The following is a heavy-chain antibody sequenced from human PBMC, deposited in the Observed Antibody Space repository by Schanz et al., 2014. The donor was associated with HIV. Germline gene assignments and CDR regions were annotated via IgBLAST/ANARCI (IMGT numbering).Heavy chain of an antibody. CDR3: ARDYHWNWFDP. V-gene: IGHV3-7*01. CDR2: IKLDGSEK. D-gene: IGHD1-20*01. J-gene: IGHJ5*02. CDR1: GFTFTNHA. Sequence: EVQLLESGGGLVQPGGSLRLSCAASGFTFTNHALSWVRQAPGKGLEWLANIKLDGSEKYYVDSVKGRFTISRDNTKNSLYLQMNSLRAEDTAVYYCARDYHWNWFDPWGQGTLVTVSS.